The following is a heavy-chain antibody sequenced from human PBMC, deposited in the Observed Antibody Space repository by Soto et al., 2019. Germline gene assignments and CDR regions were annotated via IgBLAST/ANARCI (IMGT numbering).Heavy chain of an antibody. V-gene: IGHV4-59*02. J-gene: IGHJ4*02. CDR2: IYASGSP. Sequence: SETLSLTCTISGGSVSFYYWSWIRQSTGQGLEWIGYIYASGSPYYNPSLRSRVTISADTSKNQISLKLTSPTAADTAVYYCARGVGSSPPQYWGRGTLVTVSS. CDR3: ARGVGSSPPQY. CDR1: GGSVSFYY. D-gene: IGHD1-26*01.